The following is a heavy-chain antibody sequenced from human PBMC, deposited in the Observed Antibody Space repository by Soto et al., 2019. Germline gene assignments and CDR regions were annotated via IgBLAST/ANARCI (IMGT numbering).Heavy chain of an antibody. Sequence: EVQLLESGGGLVQPGGSLRLSCAASGFTFSSYAMSWVRQAPGKGLEWVSAISGSGGSTYYADSVKGRFTISRDNSKNTLYLQMNSLRAEDTAVYYCAKVIVVPAANDPNDAFDIWGQGTMVTVSS. CDR3: AKVIVVPAANDPNDAFDI. CDR2: ISGSGGST. D-gene: IGHD2-2*01. J-gene: IGHJ3*02. V-gene: IGHV3-23*01. CDR1: GFTFSSYA.